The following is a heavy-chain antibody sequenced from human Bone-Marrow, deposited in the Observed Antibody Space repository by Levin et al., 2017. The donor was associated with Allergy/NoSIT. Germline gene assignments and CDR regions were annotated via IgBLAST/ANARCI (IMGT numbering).Heavy chain of an antibody. CDR1: GGTFSSYA. J-gene: IGHJ6*03. CDR2: IIPAFRST. D-gene: IGHD3-10*01. CDR3: ASDYSSPREFREQAPFWSHYSYMDV. Sequence: SVKVSCKASGGTFSSYAINWVRQAPGQGLEWVGGIIPAFRSTDYAPRFQGRVSITADEDTGTAYMELSSLRSEDTAVYFCASDYSSPREFREQAPFWSHYSYMDVWGRGTTVTVSS. V-gene: IGHV1-69*13.